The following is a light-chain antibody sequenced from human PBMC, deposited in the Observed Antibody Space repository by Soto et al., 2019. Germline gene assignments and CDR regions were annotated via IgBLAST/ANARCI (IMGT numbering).Light chain of an antibody. J-gene: IGKJ2*01. Sequence: EVVLTQSPGTLSVSPGERATLSCRASQSVSNKYLAWYQQKPGQAPRLLIFGSSDRATGIPDRFSGSGSGTDFTLTISRLEPEDFAVYYCQQYGSSPPYTFGQGTKLEIK. CDR1: QSVSNKY. CDR2: GSS. V-gene: IGKV3-20*01. CDR3: QQYGSSPPYT.